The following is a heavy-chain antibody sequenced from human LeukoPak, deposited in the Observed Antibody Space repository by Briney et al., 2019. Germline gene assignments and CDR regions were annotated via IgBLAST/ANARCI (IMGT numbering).Heavy chain of an antibody. CDR1: GYTFTSYG. J-gene: IGHJ4*02. CDR2: ISAYNGNT. V-gene: IGHV1-18*01. Sequence: ASVKVSCKASGYTFTSYGISWVRQAPGQGLEWMGWISAYNGNTNYAQKLQGRVTMTTDTSTSTAYMELRSLRSDDTAVYYCARDFRGYSHAPPQSPGYWGQGTLVTVSS. D-gene: IGHD5-18*01. CDR3: ARDFRGYSHAPPQSPGY.